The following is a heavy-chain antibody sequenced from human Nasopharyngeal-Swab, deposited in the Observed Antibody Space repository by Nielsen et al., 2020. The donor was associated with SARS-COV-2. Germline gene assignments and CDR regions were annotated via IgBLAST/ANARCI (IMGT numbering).Heavy chain of an antibody. CDR3: ARDTLLQYVSHYYYGMDV. CDR2: ISSSSSYV. D-gene: IGHD4-11*01. CDR1: GFTFSNYN. J-gene: IGHJ6*02. Sequence: GDSLKISWAASGFTFSNYNMNWVRQAPGKGLEWVSSISSSSSYVYYADSVKGRFTISRDNAKNSLYLQMSSLRAEDTAVYYCARDTLLQYVSHYYYGMDVWGQGTTVTVSS. V-gene: IGHV3-21*01.